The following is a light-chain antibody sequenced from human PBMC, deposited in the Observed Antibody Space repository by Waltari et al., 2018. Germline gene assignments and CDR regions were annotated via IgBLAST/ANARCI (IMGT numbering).Light chain of an antibody. J-gene: IGLJ2*01. Sequence: QSALTQPASVSGSPGQSITISCTGTRSDVGGYNNVSWYQQHPGKAPKLMIYDVSNLPSGVSNRFSGSKSGNTASLTISGLKAEDEADYYCSSYTSSSTLVVFGGGTKLTVL. CDR1: RSDVGGYNN. CDR2: DVS. V-gene: IGLV2-14*03. CDR3: SSYTSSSTLVV.